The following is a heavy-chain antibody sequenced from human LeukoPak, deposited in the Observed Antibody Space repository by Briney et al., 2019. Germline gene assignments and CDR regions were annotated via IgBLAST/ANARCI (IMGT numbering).Heavy chain of an antibody. D-gene: IGHD1-26*01. V-gene: IGHV3-15*01. J-gene: IGHJ4*02. CDR1: GFTFGNAW. Sequence: GGSLRLSCEASGFTFGNAWMTWVRQAPGKGLEWVGRIKSKTGGGTTDYAAPVKGRFTISRDDSKNTLYLQMNSLKTEDTAVYYCTTEADSGSHIDYWGQGTLVTVSS. CDR3: TTEADSGSHIDY. CDR2: IKSKTGGGTT.